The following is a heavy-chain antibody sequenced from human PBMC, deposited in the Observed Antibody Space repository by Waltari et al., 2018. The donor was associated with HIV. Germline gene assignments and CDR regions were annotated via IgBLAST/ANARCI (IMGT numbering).Heavy chain of an antibody. J-gene: IGHJ2*01. V-gene: IGHV4-34*02. Sequence: QVDLQQWGTGLLKPSETLSRTCPAYGGSFTGPYWHWIRETPGAGLQWIGEMNDGGKSNYNPTLKSRAVMTIDPSKKQFSLKLKSVTAADTGVYYCARGPRPSTVTAPGWYFDLWGRGTLVTVSS. D-gene: IGHD2-21*02. CDR3: ARGPRPSTVTAPGWYFDL. CDR2: MNDGGKS. CDR1: GGSFTGPY.